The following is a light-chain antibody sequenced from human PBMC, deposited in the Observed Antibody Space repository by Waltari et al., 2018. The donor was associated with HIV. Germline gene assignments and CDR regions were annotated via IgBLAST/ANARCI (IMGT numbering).Light chain of an antibody. CDR1: SSDIGVYNH. Sequence: QSALTQPRSVSGSPGQSVTISCTGTSSDIGVYNHVSWYQQHAGKAPKLVIYDVSKRPSGVPDRFSGSKSGNTASLTISGLQPEDEADYHCCSYGGRRIFAGGTKLTVL. J-gene: IGLJ2*01. CDR3: CSYGGRRI. CDR2: DVS. V-gene: IGLV2-11*01.